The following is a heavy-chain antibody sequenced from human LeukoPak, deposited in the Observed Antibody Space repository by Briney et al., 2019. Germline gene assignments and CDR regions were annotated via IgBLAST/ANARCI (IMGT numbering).Heavy chain of an antibody. V-gene: IGHV7-4-1*02. J-gene: IGHJ4*02. Sequence: EASVKVSCKASGYTFTSYAMNWVRQAPGQGLEWMGWINTNTGNPTYAQGFTGRFVFSLGTSVSTAYLQISSLKAEDTAVYYCARDKSLVGATAYDYWGQGTLVTVSS. D-gene: IGHD1-26*01. CDR3: ARDKSLVGATAYDY. CDR1: GYTFTSYA. CDR2: INTNTGNP.